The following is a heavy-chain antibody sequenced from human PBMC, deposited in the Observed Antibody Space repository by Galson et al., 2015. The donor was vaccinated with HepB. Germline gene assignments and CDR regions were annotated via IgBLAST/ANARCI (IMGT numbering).Heavy chain of an antibody. CDR1: GFTFSDYY. V-gene: IGHV3-11*06. J-gene: IGHJ4*02. CDR2: ISSSSSYT. CDR3: ARTTAAAAGLYYFDY. D-gene: IGHD6-13*01. Sequence: SLRLSCAASGFTFSDYYMTWIRQAPGKRLEWVSYISSSSSYTNYADSVKGRFTISRDNAKNSLYLQMNSLRAEDTAVYYCARTTAAAAGLYYFDYWGQGTLVTVSS.